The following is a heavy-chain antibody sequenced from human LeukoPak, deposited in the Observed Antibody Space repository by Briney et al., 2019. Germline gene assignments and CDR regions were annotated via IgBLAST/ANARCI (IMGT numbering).Heavy chain of an antibody. V-gene: IGHV3-21*01. Sequence: PGGSLRLTCAASGFTFSSYSMNWVRQAPGKGLEWFSSISSSSSYICYADSVKGRFTISRDNAKNSLYLQMNSLRAEDTAVYYCARDLNYYCGGDCYSGSADYWGQGTLVTVSS. D-gene: IGHD2-21*02. J-gene: IGHJ4*02. CDR2: ISSSSSYI. CDR3: ARDLNYYCGGDCYSGSADY. CDR1: GFTFSSYS.